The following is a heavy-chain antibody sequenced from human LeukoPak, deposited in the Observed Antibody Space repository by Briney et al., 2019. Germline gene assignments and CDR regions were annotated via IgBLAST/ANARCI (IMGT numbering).Heavy chain of an antibody. V-gene: IGHV3-9*01. CDR2: VFWNGVDK. Sequence: GGSLRLSCVASGFIVNDHAMHWVRLTPGKGLEWVAGVFWNGVDKGYADSVKGRFTIFRDNAKSSMYLQMNSLTIEDTALYYCSKDISAGGLDVWGPGTPVTVSS. CDR3: SKDISAGGLDV. J-gene: IGHJ6*02. CDR1: GFIVNDHA. D-gene: IGHD3-16*02.